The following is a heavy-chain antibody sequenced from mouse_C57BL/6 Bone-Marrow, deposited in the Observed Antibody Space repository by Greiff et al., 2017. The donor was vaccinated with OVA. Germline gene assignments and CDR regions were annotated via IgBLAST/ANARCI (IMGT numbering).Heavy chain of an antibody. CDR2: ILPGSGST. V-gene: IGHV1-9*01. J-gene: IGHJ4*01. D-gene: IGHD2-3*01. CDR3: AREGIYDGYYYAMDY. Sequence: QVQLQQSGAELMKPGASVKLSCKATGYTFTGYWIEWVKQRPGHGLEWIGEILPGSGSTNYNEKFKGRATFTADTSSNTAYMQLSSLTTEDSAIYYGAREGIYDGYYYAMDYWDQGTSVTVSS. CDR1: GYTFTGYW.